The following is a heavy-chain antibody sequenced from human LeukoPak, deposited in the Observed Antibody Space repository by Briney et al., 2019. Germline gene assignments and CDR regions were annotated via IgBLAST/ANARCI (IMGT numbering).Heavy chain of an antibody. CDR2: INPNSGGT. CDR1: GYTFTGYY. CDR3: ARNYYDSSGYYPLYYYGMDV. D-gene: IGHD3-22*01. Sequence: ASVKVSCKASGYTFTGYYMHWVRQAPGQGLEWMGWINPNSGGTNYAQKFQGWVTMTRDTSISTAYMELSRLRSDDTAVYYCARNYYDSSGYYPLYYYGMDVWGQGTTVTVSS. J-gene: IGHJ6*02. V-gene: IGHV1-2*04.